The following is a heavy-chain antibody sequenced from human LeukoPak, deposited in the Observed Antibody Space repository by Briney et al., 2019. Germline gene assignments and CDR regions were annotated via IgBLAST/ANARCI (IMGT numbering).Heavy chain of an antibody. CDR2: LSGSGITT. D-gene: IGHD2/OR15-2a*01. CDR3: ASMGGNWFDP. J-gene: IGHJ5*02. CDR1: GFTFSNSA. Sequence: GGSLRLSCAASGFTFSNSAMSWVRQAPGKGLEWVSTLSGSGITTYYADSVKGRFTISRDNSKNTLYLQMNSLRAEDTAVYYCASMGGNWFDPWGQGTLVTVSS. V-gene: IGHV3-23*01.